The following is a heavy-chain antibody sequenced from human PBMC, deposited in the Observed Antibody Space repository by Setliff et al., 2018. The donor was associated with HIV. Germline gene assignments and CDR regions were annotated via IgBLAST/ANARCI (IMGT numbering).Heavy chain of an antibody. D-gene: IGHD3-22*01. CDR2: VNRGRRT. J-gene: IGHJ4*02. Sequence: PSETLSLTCALYGGSFSDYYWSWIRQPPGMGLEWIGEVNRGRRTNYNSSLKSRVTISIDTSKNQFSLKLSSVTAADTAVYYCARGLSFYDPGGFDYWGQGTLVTVSS. CDR1: GGSFSDYY. CDR3: ARGLSFYDPGGFDY. V-gene: IGHV4-34*01.